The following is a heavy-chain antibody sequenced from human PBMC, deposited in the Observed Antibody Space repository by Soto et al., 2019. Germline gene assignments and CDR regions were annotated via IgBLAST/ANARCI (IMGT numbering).Heavy chain of an antibody. V-gene: IGHV4-4*02. D-gene: IGHD2-21*02. CDR1: GNPISSTFW. CDR2: VYHSGST. Sequence: SETLSLTCAVSGNPISSTFWWTWVRQPPGKGLEWIGEVYHSGSTRYNPSLKSRVTISVDKPNNQFSLKLSSMTGADTAVYYCATRPPQISVTRLPFPSRGQGTPVTVSS. CDR3: ATRPPQISVTRLPFPS. J-gene: IGHJ4*02.